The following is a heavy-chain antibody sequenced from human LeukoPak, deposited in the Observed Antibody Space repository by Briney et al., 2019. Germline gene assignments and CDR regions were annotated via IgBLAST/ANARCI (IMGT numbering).Heavy chain of an antibody. J-gene: IGHJ4*02. CDR3: AKPPPDSSSWLFDY. Sequence: PGGSLRLSCAASGFTFNNYAMSWVRQAPGKGLEWVSAISDNGGSTYYADSVKGRFTISRDNSKNTLYLQMNSLRVDDTAVYYCAKPPPDSSSWLFDYWGRETGVRVS. D-gene: IGHD6-13*01. V-gene: IGHV3-23*01. CDR1: GFTFNNYA. CDR2: ISDNGGST.